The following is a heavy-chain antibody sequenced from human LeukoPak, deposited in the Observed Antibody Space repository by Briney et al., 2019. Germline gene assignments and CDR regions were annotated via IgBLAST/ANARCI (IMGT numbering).Heavy chain of an antibody. CDR1: GFTLSSYG. CDR3: AKVPYYYGSGSCDY. CDR2: IRNEGSHN. J-gene: IGHJ4*02. Sequence: PGRSLRLSCAASGFTLSSYGMHWVRQAPGKGLEWVAFIRNEGSHNYYADSVKGRFTMSRYNSKDSLYLQRNSLRAEDTAVYYCAKVPYYYGSGSCDYGGQGTLSPSPQ. V-gene: IGHV3-30*02. D-gene: IGHD3-10*01.